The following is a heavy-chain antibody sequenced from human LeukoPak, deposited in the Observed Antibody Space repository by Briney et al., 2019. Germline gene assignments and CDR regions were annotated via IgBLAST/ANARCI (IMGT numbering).Heavy chain of an antibody. CDR3: ASPGPTYNDFWSGYYGY. V-gene: IGHV3-48*01. CDR2: ISSSSSTI. Sequence: GGSLRLSCAASGFTFSSYSMNWVRQAPGKGLEWVSYISSSSSTIYYADSVKGRFTISRDNAKNSLYLQMNSLRAEDTAVYYCASPGPTYNDFWSGYYGYWGQGTLVTVSS. D-gene: IGHD3-3*01. J-gene: IGHJ4*02. CDR1: GFTFSSYS.